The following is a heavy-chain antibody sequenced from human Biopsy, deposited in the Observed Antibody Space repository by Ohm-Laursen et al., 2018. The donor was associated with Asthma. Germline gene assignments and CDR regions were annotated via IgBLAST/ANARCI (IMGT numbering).Heavy chain of an antibody. CDR1: GYTFNSAG. CDR2: ISVYNGNT. V-gene: IGHV1-18*01. D-gene: IGHD3-10*01. J-gene: IGHJ6*02. CDR3: ARAVDYSHYYGIDV. Sequence: GASVKVSCKPSGYTFNSAGITWVRQAPGQGLEWMGWISVYNGNTKVAQKLQDRVTMITDTSTSTAYMELRSLRSDDTAVYFCARAVDYSHYYGIDVWGQGTTDTVS.